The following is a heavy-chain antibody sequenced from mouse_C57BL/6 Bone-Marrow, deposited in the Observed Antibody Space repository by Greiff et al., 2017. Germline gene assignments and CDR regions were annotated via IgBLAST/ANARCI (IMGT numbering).Heavy chain of an antibody. Sequence: QVQLQQPGAELVMPGASVKLSCKASGYTFTSYWMHWVKQRPGQGLEWIGEIDPSDSYTNYNQKFKGKSTLTVDKSSSTAYMQLSSLTSEDSAVYYCARLGIYDGYYVPFADWGQGTLVTVSA. CDR2: IDPSDSYT. J-gene: IGHJ3*01. CDR3: ARLGIYDGYYVPFAD. V-gene: IGHV1-69*01. CDR1: GYTFTSYW. D-gene: IGHD2-3*01.